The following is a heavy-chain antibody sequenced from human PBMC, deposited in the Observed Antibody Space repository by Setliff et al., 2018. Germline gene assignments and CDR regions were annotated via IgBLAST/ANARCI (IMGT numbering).Heavy chain of an antibody. CDR2: TYPGDSDT. CDR1: GYTFSDYW. V-gene: IGHV5-51*01. Sequence: GESLKISCRGSGYTFSDYWIGWVRQMPGKGLEWMGITYPGDSDTRYSPSFQGQVTFSADKSISAAYLQWSSLKASGTATYYCARVVGADGIGIDYWGQGTLVTVSS. CDR3: ARVVGADGIGIDY. D-gene: IGHD2-15*01. J-gene: IGHJ4*02.